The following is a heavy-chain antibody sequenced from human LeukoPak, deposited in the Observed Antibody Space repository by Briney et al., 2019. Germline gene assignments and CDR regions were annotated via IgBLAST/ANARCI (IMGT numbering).Heavy chain of an antibody. J-gene: IGHJ6*02. CDR3: AKTPTLNYYYGMDV. CDR2: ISYDGSNK. Sequence: PGGSLRLSCAASGFTFSSYGMHWVRQAPGKGLEWVAVISYDGSNKYYADSVKGRFTISRDNSQNTLYLQMNSLRAEDTAVYYCAKTPTLNYYYGMDVWGQGTTVTVSS. CDR1: GFTFSSYG. V-gene: IGHV3-30*18. D-gene: IGHD4-11*01.